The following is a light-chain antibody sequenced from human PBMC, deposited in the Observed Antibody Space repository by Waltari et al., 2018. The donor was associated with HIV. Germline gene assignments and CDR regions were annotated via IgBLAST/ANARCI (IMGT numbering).Light chain of an antibody. CDR2: WAV. CDR3: QQYYRTPLT. Sequence: DIVMTQSPDSLAVSLGERATVTCKARQTLFYYSNNKNYLAWYQHKPGQPPKLRIYWAVTRQSGVPARFSCSGSGTNFSLTINKRQAEDVATYYCQQYYRTPLTFGGGTRV. V-gene: IGKV4-1*01. J-gene: IGKJ4*01. CDR1: QTLFYYSNNKNY.